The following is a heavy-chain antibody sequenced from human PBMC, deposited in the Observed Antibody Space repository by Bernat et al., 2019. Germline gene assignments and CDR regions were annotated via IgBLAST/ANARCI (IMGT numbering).Heavy chain of an antibody. J-gene: IGHJ5*02. Sequence: DEHLLESGGGSVQPGGSLRLSCAASGFAFNTCVMNWVRQAPGRGLEWVSGISGSATNTYYADSVKGRFTISRDNSKNTLYLQMNSLRAEDSAVYYCARDRTANVPLDLWGQGTLVTVSS. CDR1: GFAFNTCV. V-gene: IGHV3-23*01. CDR3: ARDRTANVPLDL. D-gene: IGHD1-14*01. CDR2: ISGSATNT.